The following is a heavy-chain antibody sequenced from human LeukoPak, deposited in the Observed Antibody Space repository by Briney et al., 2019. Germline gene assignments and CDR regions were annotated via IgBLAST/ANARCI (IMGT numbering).Heavy chain of an antibody. J-gene: IGHJ6*03. Sequence: SETLSLTCSVSGGSISIYYWSWIRQPAGKGLEWIGRIYTSGSTNYNPSLKSRVTMSVDTSKNQFSLTLNSVTAADTGVYYCARDWGVSARPGYMDVWGKGTTVTVSS. V-gene: IGHV4-4*07. CDR2: IYTSGST. CDR1: GGSISIYY. D-gene: IGHD6-6*01. CDR3: ARDWGVSARPGYMDV.